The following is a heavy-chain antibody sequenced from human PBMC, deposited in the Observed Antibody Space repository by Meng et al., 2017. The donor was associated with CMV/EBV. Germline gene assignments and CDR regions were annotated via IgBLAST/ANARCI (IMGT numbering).Heavy chain of an antibody. CDR3: TTPRRDGYNYYFDY. J-gene: IGHJ4*02. V-gene: IGHV3-73*01. CDR1: GFTFSSSA. CDR2: IRSKANSYAT. D-gene: IGHD5-24*01. Sequence: GESLKISCAASGFTFSSSAMHWVRQASGKGLEWVGRIRSKANSYATAYAASVKGRFTISRDDSKNTAYLQMNSLKTEDTAVYYCTTPRRDGYNYYFDYWGQGTLVTVSS.